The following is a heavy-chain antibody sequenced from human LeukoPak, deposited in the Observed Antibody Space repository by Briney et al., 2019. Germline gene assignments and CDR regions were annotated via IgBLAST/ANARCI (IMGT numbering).Heavy chain of an antibody. CDR1: GGSISSSTYY. D-gene: IGHD2-21*02. CDR2: IYYSGST. Sequence: KPSETLSLTCTVSGGSISSSTYYWVWIRQPPGKGLERIATIYYSGSTNYNPSLKSRVTISVDPSNNHFSPTLSSVTAADTAVYYRAKHSDYFGDSSLDTDAFHVWGRGTMVTVSS. V-gene: IGHV4-39*01. CDR3: AKHSDYFGDSSLDTDAFHV. J-gene: IGHJ3*01.